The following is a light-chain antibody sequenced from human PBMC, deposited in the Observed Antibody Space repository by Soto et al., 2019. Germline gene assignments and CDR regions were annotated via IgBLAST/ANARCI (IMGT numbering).Light chain of an antibody. Sequence: EIVLTQSPATLSLSPGERATLSCRASQSVTSSNLAWYQQKPGQAPRLLMHGASNRATGIPTRFSGSGSGTEFTHTISSLESEDFAVYYCQQRDDWPLTFGGGTKVDIK. CDR2: GAS. CDR3: QQRDDWPLT. J-gene: IGKJ4*01. CDR1: QSVTSSN. V-gene: IGKV3-11*01.